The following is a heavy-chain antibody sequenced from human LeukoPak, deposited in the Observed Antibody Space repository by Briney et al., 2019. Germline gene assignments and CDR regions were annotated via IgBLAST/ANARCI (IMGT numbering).Heavy chain of an antibody. V-gene: IGHV1-69*02. D-gene: IGHD4-23*01. J-gene: IGHJ3*02. CDR1: GGTSSSYT. CDR2: IIPILGIA. Sequence: GASVKVSCKASGGTSSSYTISWVRQAPGQGLEWMGRIIPILGIANYAQKFRGRVTITADKSTSTAYMELSSLRSEDTAVYYCAGGESTVVTGGGDIWGQGTMVTVSS. CDR3: AGGESTVVTGGGDI.